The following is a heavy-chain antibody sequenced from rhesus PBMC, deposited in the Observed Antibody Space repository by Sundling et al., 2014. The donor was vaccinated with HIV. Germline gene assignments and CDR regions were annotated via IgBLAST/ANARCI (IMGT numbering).Heavy chain of an antibody. Sequence: QLQLQESGPGLVKPSETLSLTCAVSGGSISSNYWSWIRQPPGKGLEWIGFIGGSSGSTSYNPSLQSRVTISTDTSKNQFSLKLSSVTDADTAVYFCARAKGWNYPFDSWGQGVLVTVSS. CDR3: ARAKGWNYPFDS. CDR2: IGGSSGST. V-gene: IGHV4-165*01. D-gene: IGHD1-1*01. J-gene: IGHJ4*01. CDR1: GGSISSNY.